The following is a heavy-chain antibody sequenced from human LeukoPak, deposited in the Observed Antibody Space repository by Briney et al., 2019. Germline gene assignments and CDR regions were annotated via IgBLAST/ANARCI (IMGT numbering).Heavy chain of an antibody. CDR2: IYSGGST. Sequence: GGSLRLSCAASGFTFSSYAMHWVRQAPGKGLEWVSVIYSGGSTYYADSVKGRFAISRDNFKNTLYLQMNSLRAEDTAVYYCARDPRRGYSGYDQLGWFDPWGQGTLVTVSS. V-gene: IGHV3-53*01. D-gene: IGHD5-12*01. CDR3: ARDPRRGYSGYDQLGWFDP. CDR1: GFTFSSYA. J-gene: IGHJ5*02.